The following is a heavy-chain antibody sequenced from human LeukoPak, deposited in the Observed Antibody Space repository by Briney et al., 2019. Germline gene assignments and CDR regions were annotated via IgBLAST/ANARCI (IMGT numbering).Heavy chain of an antibody. Sequence: SETLSLTCTVSGGSISSYDWSWLRQPPGKGLEWIGYIYYSGSTNYNPSLKSRVSISVDTSKNQFSLKLSSVTAADTAVYYCARSRGGGTTGSFHYWGQGTLVTVSS. CDR1: GGSISSYD. D-gene: IGHD1-1*01. J-gene: IGHJ4*02. V-gene: IGHV4-59*01. CDR3: ARSRGGGTTGSFHY. CDR2: IYYSGST.